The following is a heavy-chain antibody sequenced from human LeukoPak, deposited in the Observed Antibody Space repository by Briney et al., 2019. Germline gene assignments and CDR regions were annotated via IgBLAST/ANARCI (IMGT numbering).Heavy chain of an antibody. J-gene: IGHJ4*02. Sequence: GGSLRLSCAASGFTFSFYNMNWVRQAPGKGLEWVSYISRDSITTYYADSVRGRFTISRDNAKNSLYLQMNSLRDEDTAVYFCARDLLDYWGQGTLSPSPQ. V-gene: IGHV3-48*02. CDR1: GFTFSFYN. CDR3: ARDLLDY. CDR2: ISRDSITT.